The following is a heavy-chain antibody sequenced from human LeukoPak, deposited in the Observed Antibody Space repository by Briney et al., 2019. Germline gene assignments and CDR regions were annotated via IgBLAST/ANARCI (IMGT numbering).Heavy chain of an antibody. D-gene: IGHD6-13*01. Sequence: PGGSLRLTCAVSGFSFSSGWLWWGRQPPGKGGVWVANRKQDGGETYYVDSVKGRFTISRDKSKNSIYLQMNSLRAEDTAVYYCARARRVRILSTGIAAAGTLGWYFDLWGRGTLVTVSS. V-gene: IGHV3-7*01. J-gene: IGHJ2*01. CDR3: ARARRVRILSTGIAAAGTLGWYFDL. CDR2: RKQDGGET. CDR1: GFSFSSGW.